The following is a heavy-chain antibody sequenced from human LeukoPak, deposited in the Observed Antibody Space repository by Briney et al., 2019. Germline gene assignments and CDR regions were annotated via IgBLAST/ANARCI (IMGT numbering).Heavy chain of an antibody. D-gene: IGHD6-19*01. CDR1: GGSISGYH. V-gene: IGHV4-59*01. CDR2: IYYSGSS. Sequence: SETLSLTCNVSGGSISGYHWSWIRQPPGKGLEWLGYIYYSGSSNYNPSLKSRVTISADTSKNQLSLKLSSVTAADTAVYYCARDLIAVAGTPGYFQHWGQGTLVTVSS. CDR3: ARDLIAVAGTPGYFQH. J-gene: IGHJ1*01.